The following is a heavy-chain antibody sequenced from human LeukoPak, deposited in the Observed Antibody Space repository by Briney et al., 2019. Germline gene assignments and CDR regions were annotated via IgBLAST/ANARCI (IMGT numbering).Heavy chain of an antibody. D-gene: IGHD3-10*01. Sequence: GGSLRLSCAASGFNFSSFWMNWVRQVPGKGLEWVANIDQDGNDKYYVGSVKGRFTISRDNAKSSLYLEVKSLRAEDTAVYYCARDMVWGFGSNTGKFDLWGQGSLVTVST. CDR1: GFNFSSFW. J-gene: IGHJ5*02. V-gene: IGHV3-7*01. CDR2: IDQDGNDK. CDR3: ARDMVWGFGSNTGKFDL.